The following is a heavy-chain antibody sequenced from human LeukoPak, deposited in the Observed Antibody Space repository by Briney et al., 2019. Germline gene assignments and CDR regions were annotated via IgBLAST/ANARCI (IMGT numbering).Heavy chain of an antibody. J-gene: IGHJ4*02. CDR1: GFTFSSYG. V-gene: IGHV3-30*02. CDR2: IRYDGSNK. D-gene: IGHD3-10*01. Sequence: GGSLRLSCAASGFTFSSYGMHWVRQAPGKGLEWVAFIRYDGSNKYYADSVKGRFTISRDNSKNTLYLQMNSLRAEDTAVYYCAKDIIITMVRGVNLDFDYWGQGTLVTVSS. CDR3: AKDIIITMVRGVNLDFDY.